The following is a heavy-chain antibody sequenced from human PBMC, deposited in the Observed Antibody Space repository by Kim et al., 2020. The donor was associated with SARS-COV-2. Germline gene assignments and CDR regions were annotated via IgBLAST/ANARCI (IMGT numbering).Heavy chain of an antibody. D-gene: IGHD3-16*01. CDR3: AKGGLSYFDY. CDR2: IRSSGGST. CDR1: GFTFRTYG. V-gene: IGHV3-23*01. Sequence: GGSLRLSCAASGFTFRTYGVSWVRQAPGKGLEWVSTIRSSGGSTYYADSVKGRFTISRDNSKNMVYLQMNSLRAEDTAVYYCAKGGLSYFDYWGQGTLVT. J-gene: IGHJ4*02.